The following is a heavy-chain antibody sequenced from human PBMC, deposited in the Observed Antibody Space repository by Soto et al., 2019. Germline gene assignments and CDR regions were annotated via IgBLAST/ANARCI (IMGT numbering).Heavy chain of an antibody. CDR3: ARDWGYCSGGSCYSLWYYYYGMDV. J-gene: IGHJ6*02. V-gene: IGHV1-46*01. CDR2: INPSGGST. CDR1: GYTFTSYY. Sequence: ASVKVSCKASGYTFTSYYKHWVRQAPGQGLEWMGIINPSGGSTSYAQKFQGRVTMTRDTSTSTVYMELSSLRSEDTAVYYCARDWGYCSGGSCYSLWYYYYGMDVWGQGTTVTVSS. D-gene: IGHD2-15*01.